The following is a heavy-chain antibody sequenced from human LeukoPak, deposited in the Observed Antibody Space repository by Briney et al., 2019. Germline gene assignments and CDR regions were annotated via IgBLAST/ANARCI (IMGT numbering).Heavy chain of an antibody. CDR2: IKQDGSEK. D-gene: IGHD6-25*01. J-gene: IGHJ4*02. CDR1: GFTFSSYW. V-gene: IGHV3-7*05. Sequence: GGSLRLSYAASGFTFSSYWLTWVRQAPGKGLEWVAKIKQDGSEKYYVDSVKGRFTISRDNAKNSLYLQMNSLGAEDTAVYYCARRGTSGGWAHFDYWGQGTLVTVSS. CDR3: ARRGTSGGWAHFDY.